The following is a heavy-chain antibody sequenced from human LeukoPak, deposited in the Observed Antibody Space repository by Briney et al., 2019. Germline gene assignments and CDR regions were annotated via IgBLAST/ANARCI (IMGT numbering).Heavy chain of an antibody. D-gene: IGHD4-23*01. CDR3: ARRGTTVVPFDP. J-gene: IGHJ5*02. CDR2: IYYSGST. CDR1: GGSISSSSYY. Sequence: PSETLSLTCTVSGGSISSSSYYWGWIRQPPGKGLEWIGSIYYSGSTYYNPSLKSRVTISVDTSKNQFSLKLSSVTAADTAVYYCARRGTTVVPFDPWGQGTLVTVSS. V-gene: IGHV4-39*01.